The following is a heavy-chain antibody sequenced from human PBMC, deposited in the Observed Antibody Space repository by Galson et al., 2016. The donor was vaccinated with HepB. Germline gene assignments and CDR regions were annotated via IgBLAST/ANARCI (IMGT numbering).Heavy chain of an antibody. V-gene: IGHV4-31*03. CDR3: ARGTTQQWPGRTFFDI. CDR1: GGSITTGGHS. CDR2: ILYTGSI. Sequence: TLSLTCTVSGGSITTGGHSWSWLRQHPGRGLEFIGYILYTGSIQSNPSLKSRVSISVDTPKNQFSLNLTSVNAADTAVYFCARGTTQQWPGRTFFDIWGRGTMIAVSS. J-gene: IGHJ3*02. D-gene: IGHD6-19*01.